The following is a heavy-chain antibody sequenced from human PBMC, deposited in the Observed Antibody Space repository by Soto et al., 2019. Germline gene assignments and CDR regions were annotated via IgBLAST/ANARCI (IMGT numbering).Heavy chain of an antibody. J-gene: IGHJ4*02. D-gene: IGHD3-16*01. CDR2: INPSGGST. Sequence: ASVKVSCKASGYTFTSYYMHWVRQAPGQGLEWMGIINPSGGSTSYAQKFQGRVTMTRDTSTSTVYMELSSLRSEDTAVYYCARDGYPTRGRWRQKEIYYFDYWGQGTLVTVSS. CDR3: ARDGYPTRGRWRQKEIYYFDY. V-gene: IGHV1-46*01. CDR1: GYTFTSYY.